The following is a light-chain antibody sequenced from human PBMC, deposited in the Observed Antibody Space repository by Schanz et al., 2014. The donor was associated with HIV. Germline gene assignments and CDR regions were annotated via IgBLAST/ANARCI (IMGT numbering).Light chain of an antibody. J-gene: IGLJ1*01. CDR1: SSDIGGYDY. V-gene: IGLV2-8*01. Sequence: QSALTQPPSASGSPGQSVTIACNGTSSDIGGYDYVSWYQQSPGKAPKLLIYEVNKRPSGVPRRFSGSRSGNTASLTVSGLRAEDEADYYCSSYSSESRPYVFGTGTKLTVL. CDR2: EVN. CDR3: SSYSSESRPYV.